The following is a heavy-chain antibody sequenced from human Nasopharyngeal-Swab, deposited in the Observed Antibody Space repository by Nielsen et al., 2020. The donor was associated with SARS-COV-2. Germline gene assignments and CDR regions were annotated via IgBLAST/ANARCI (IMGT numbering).Heavy chain of an antibody. CDR3: ARGRDTAMVTHYYYYYMDV. CDR1: GYTFTSYG. J-gene: IGHJ6*03. V-gene: IGHV1-18*01. CDR2: ISTYDGDT. D-gene: IGHD5-18*01. Sequence: ASVKVSCKASGYTFTSYGISWVRQAPGQGLEWMGWISTYDGDTNYAQKFQGRVTMTTDTSTSTAYMELRSLISEDTAVYYCARGRDTAMVTHYYYYYMDVWGKGTTVTVSS.